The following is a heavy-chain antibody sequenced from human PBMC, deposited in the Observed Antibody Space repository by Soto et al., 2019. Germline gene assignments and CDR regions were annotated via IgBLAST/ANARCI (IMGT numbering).Heavy chain of an antibody. CDR2: TYYRSKWYN. V-gene: IGHV6-1*01. D-gene: IGHD1-20*01. CDR1: GDSVCSNSAA. CDR3: ARDRWASGMLDV. Sequence: SQXLSLGYAISGDSVCSNSAAWNWIRQSRSRGLEWLGRTYYRSKWYNDYAVSVKSRITINPDTSKNQFSLQLNSVTPEDTAVYYCARDRWASGMLDVWGQGTTVSVSS. J-gene: IGHJ6*02.